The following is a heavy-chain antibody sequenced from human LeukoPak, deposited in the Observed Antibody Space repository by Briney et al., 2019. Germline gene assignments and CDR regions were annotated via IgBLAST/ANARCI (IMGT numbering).Heavy chain of an antibody. V-gene: IGHV3-74*01. D-gene: IGHD1-26*01. CDR3: AIGSGSFSGGFDY. J-gene: IGHJ4*02. CDR1: GFTFSSYW. CDR2: INNDGRST. Sequence: PGGSLRLSCAASGFTFSSYWMHWVHQAPGKGLVWVSHINNDGRSTSYADSVKGRFTISRDNAKNTLYLQINSLRAEDTAVYYCAIGSGSFSGGFDYWGQGTLVTVSS.